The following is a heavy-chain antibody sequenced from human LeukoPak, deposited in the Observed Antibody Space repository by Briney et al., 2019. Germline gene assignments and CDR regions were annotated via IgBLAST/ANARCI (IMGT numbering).Heavy chain of an antibody. CDR1: GFTFSSSA. CDR2: ISNNGGYT. D-gene: IGHD3-22*01. Sequence: GGSLRLSCAASGFTFSSSAMSWVRQAPGKGLEWVSAISNNGGYTYYADSVQGRFTISRDNSKSTLCLQMNSLRAEDTAVYYCARSISHYYDSSGYDYWGQGTLVTVSS. V-gene: IGHV3-23*01. CDR3: ARSISHYYDSSGYDY. J-gene: IGHJ4*02.